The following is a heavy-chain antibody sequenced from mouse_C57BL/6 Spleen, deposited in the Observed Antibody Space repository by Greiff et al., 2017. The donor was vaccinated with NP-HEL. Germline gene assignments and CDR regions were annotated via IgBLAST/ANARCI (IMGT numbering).Heavy chain of an antibody. CDR2: IYPGSGNT. V-gene: IGHV1-76*01. D-gene: IGHD1-1*01. J-gene: IGHJ4*01. CDR3: ARSVITTVVATRGYAMDY. Sequence: QVQLQQSGAELVRPGASVKLSCKASGYTFTDYYINWVKQRPGQGLEWIARIYPGSGNTYYNEKFKGKATLTAEKSSSTAYMQLSSLTSEDAAVYVCARSVITTVVATRGYAMDYWGQGTSVTVSS. CDR1: GYTFTDYY.